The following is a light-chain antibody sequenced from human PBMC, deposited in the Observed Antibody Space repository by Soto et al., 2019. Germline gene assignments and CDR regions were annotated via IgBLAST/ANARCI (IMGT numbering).Light chain of an antibody. V-gene: IGKV1D-13*01. J-gene: IGKJ3*01. CDR3: QQLNNYSRT. Sequence: AIQLTQSPSSLSATVGDRVTITCRASQGISNDLVWYQQKPGKAPNLQLYGASTLQSGVPSRFSGSGSGTDFTLTIDSLQPEDVATYYCQQLNNYSRTFGPGTIVDIK. CDR2: GAS. CDR1: QGISND.